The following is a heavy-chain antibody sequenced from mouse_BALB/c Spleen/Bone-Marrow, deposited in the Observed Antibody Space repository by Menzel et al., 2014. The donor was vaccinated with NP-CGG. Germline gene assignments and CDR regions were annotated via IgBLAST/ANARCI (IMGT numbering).Heavy chain of an antibody. CDR3: ARGGFRGLDY. CDR1: GFTFSSYA. Sequence: EVKVEESGGGLVKPGGSLKLSCAASGFTFSSYAMSWVRQTPEKRLEWVASISSGGSTYYPDRVKGRLTISRDNARNILYLQMSSLRSEDTAMYYCARGGFRGLDYWGQGTTLTVSS. CDR2: ISSGGST. V-gene: IGHV5-6-5*01. J-gene: IGHJ2*01.